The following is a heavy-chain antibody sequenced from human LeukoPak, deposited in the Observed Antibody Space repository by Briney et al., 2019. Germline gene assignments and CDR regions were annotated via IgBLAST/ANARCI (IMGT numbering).Heavy chain of an antibody. Sequence: GGSLRLSCAASGFTFDDYAMHWVRQAPGKGLEWVSGISWNSGSIGYADSVKARFTISRDNAKNSLYLQMNSLRAEDTALYYCAKDMTSGIVGAADFDYWGQGTLVTVSS. CDR2: ISWNSGSI. CDR3: AKDMTSGIVGAADFDY. D-gene: IGHD1-26*01. J-gene: IGHJ4*02. V-gene: IGHV3-9*01. CDR1: GFTFDDYA.